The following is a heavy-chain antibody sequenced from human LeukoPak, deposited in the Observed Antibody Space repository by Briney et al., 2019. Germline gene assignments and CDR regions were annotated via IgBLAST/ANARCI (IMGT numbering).Heavy chain of an antibody. CDR3: ARDLEKYNWNLGDY. V-gene: IGHV1-69*01. Sequence: SVKVSCKASGGTFSSYAISWVRQAPGQGLEWMGGIIPIFGTANYAQKFQGRVTITADESTSTAYMELRSLRSDDTAVYYCARDLEKYNWNLGDYWGQGTLVTVSS. CDR2: IIPIFGTA. J-gene: IGHJ4*02. D-gene: IGHD1-1*01. CDR1: GGTFSSYA.